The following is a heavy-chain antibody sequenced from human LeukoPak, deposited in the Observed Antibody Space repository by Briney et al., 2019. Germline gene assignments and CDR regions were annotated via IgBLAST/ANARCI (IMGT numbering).Heavy chain of an antibody. Sequence: GGSLRLSCAASGFTFSSYWMYWVRQAPGKGLVWVSRINTDGSSTDYADSVKGRFTISRDNAKNTLYVQMNNLRAEDTAVYYCARVDPKAPGDYSWGRGTLVTVSS. D-gene: IGHD2-2*03. V-gene: IGHV3-74*01. J-gene: IGHJ4*02. CDR1: GFTFSSYW. CDR3: ARVDPKAPGDYS. CDR2: INTDGSST.